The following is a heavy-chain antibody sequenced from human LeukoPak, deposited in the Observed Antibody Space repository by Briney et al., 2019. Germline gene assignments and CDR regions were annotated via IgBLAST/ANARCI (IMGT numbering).Heavy chain of an antibody. Sequence: DPSQTLSLTCTVSGGSISSGSYFWSWIRQPPGKGLEWIGEINHSGSTNYNPSLKSRFTISVDTSKNQFSLKLSSVTAADTAVYYCARLVPYSSSWFSSINWFDPWGQGTLVTVSS. CDR3: ARLVPYSSSWFSSINWFDP. V-gene: IGHV4-39*07. CDR2: INHSGST. J-gene: IGHJ5*02. CDR1: GGSISSGSYF. D-gene: IGHD6-13*01.